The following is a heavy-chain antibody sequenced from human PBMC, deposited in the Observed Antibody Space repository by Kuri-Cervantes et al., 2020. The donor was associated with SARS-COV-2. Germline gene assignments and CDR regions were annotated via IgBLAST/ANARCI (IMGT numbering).Heavy chain of an antibody. CDR2: IYSGGST. CDR3: TTLIDY. Sequence: GESLKISCAASGFTVSSNYMSWVRQAPGKGLEWVSVIYSGGSTYYADSVKGRFTISRDNSKNTLYLQMNSLRAEDTAVYYCTTLIDYRGQGALVTVSS. J-gene: IGHJ4*02. CDR1: GFTVSSNY. V-gene: IGHV3-53*05.